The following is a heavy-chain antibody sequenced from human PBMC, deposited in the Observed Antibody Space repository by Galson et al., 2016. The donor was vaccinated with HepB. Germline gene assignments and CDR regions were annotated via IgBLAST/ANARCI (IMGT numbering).Heavy chain of an antibody. CDR2: ISAYNGNT. Sequence: SVQVSCKASDYTFRRYGIPWVRQAPGQGLEWMGWISAYNGNTNYAQKVQGRVTMTTDTSTSTAYMELRSLRSDDTAVYYCARDAYDYVWGTYRAQAEIDYWGQGTLVTVSS. CDR1: DYTFRRYG. D-gene: IGHD3-16*02. V-gene: IGHV1-18*01. J-gene: IGHJ4*02. CDR3: ARDAYDYVWGTYRAQAEIDY.